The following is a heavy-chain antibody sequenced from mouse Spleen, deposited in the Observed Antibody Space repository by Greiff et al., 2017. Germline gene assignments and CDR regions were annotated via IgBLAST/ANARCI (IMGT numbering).Heavy chain of an antibody. CDR1: GFNIKDTY. V-gene: IGHV14-3*02. CDR3: ASNWDRPWFAY. D-gene: IGHD4-1*01. CDR2: IDPANGNT. Sequence: VQLQQSGAELVKPGASVKLSCTASGFNIKDTYMHWVKQRPEQGLEWIGRIDPANGNTKYDPKFQGKATITADTSSNTAYLQLSSLTSEDTAVYYCASNWDRPWFAYWGQGTLVTVSA. J-gene: IGHJ3*01.